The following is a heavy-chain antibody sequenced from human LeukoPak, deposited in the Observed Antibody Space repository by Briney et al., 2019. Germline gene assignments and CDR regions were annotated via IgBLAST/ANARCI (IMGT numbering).Heavy chain of an antibody. J-gene: IGHJ4*02. V-gene: IGHV3-23*01. D-gene: IGHD3-22*01. CDR3: AKAMIVVVGVARPFDY. Sequence: GGSLRLSCAASGFTFSSYAMSWVRQAPGKGLEWVSAISSSGGSTYYADSVKGRFTISRDNSKNTLYLQMNSLRAEDTAVYYCAKAMIVVVGVARPFDYWGQGTLVTVSS. CDR2: ISSSGGST. CDR1: GFTFSSYA.